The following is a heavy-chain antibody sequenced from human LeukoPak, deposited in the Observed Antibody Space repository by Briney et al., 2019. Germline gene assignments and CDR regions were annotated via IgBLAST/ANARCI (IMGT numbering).Heavy chain of an antibody. J-gene: IGHJ4*02. D-gene: IGHD6-6*01. CDR1: GFTFSSYS. V-gene: IGHV3-21*01. Sequence: TGGSLRLSCAVSGFTFSSYSMKWVRQAPGKGPEWVSSISSSSSYIYYADSVKGRFTISRDNAKNSLYLQMNSLRAEDTAVYYCASPLYSSSSVWGQGTLVTVSS. CDR3: ASPLYSSSSV. CDR2: ISSSSSYI.